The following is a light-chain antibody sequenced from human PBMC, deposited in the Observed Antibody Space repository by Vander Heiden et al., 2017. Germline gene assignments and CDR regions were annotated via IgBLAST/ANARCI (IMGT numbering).Light chain of an antibody. J-gene: IGLJ2*01. CDR1: SGYSNYK. Sequence: PSASASLGASLTLTCTLSSGYSNYKVDWYQQRPGKGPRFVMRVGTGGIVGSKGDGIPDRFSVLGSGLNRYLTIKNSQEEDESDYHCGADHGSGSNFVVVFGGGTKLTVL. V-gene: IGLV9-49*01. CDR2: VGTGGIVG. CDR3: GADHGSGSNFVVV.